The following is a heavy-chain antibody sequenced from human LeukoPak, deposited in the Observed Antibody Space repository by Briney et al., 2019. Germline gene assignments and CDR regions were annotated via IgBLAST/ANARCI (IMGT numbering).Heavy chain of an antibody. CDR2: IIPIFGTA. CDR3: AIHYYGSGSRYYYYYMDV. CDR1: VGTFSIYA. Sequence: SVKVSCKASVGTFSIYAISWVRQAPGQGLEWMGGIIPIFGTANYAQKFQGRVTITADESTSTAYMELSSLRSEDTAVYYCAIHYYGSGSRYYYYYMDVWGKGTTVTVSS. V-gene: IGHV1-69*13. D-gene: IGHD3-10*01. J-gene: IGHJ6*03.